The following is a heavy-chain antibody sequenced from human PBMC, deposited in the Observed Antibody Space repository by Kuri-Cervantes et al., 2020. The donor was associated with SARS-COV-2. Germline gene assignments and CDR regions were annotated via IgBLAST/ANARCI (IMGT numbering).Heavy chain of an antibody. Sequence: SGPTLVKPTQTLTLTCTFSGFSLSTSGVGVGWIRQPPGKALEWLALIYWDDDKRYGPSLKGGLTITKDTSKNQVVLTMTNMDPVDTATYYCARIQATTVIADYWGQGTLVTVSS. CDR2: IYWDDDK. J-gene: IGHJ4*02. D-gene: IGHD4-11*01. CDR3: ARIQATTVIADY. V-gene: IGHV2-5*05. CDR1: GFSLSTSGVG.